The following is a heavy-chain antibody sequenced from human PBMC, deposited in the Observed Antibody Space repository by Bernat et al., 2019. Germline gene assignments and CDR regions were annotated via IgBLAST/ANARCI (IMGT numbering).Heavy chain of an antibody. CDR3: ARVSVGQVAATTDYYYMDV. V-gene: IGHV4-38-2*01. Sequence: QVQLQESGPGLVKPSETLSLTCAVSGYSISSGYYWGWIRQPPGKGLEWIGSIYHSGSTYSNPSLKSRVTISVDTSKNQFSLKLSSGTAADTAVYYCARVSVGQVAATTDYYYMDVWGKGTTVTVPS. CDR2: IYHSGST. J-gene: IGHJ6*03. CDR1: GYSISSGYY. D-gene: IGHD2-15*01.